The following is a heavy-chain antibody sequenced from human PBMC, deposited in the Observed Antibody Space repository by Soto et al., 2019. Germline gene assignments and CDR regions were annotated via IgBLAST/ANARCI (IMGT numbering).Heavy chain of an antibody. CDR1: GYMFISYG. CDR2: ISGYNGNT. J-gene: IGHJ4*02. CDR3: VRDLDGSGSYYTDY. Sequence: ASVKVSCKASGYMFISYGINWVRQAPGQGLEWMGWISGYNGNTKYAQNLQGRVTMTTDTSTSTAYMEMRSLRSDDTAVYYCVRDLDGSGSYYTDYWGPGTLVTVS. V-gene: IGHV1-18*01. D-gene: IGHD3-10*01.